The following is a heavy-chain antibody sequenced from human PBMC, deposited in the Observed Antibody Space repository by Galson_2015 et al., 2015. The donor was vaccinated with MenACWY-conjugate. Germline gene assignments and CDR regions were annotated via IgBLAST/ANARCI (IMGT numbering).Heavy chain of an antibody. CDR3: AKEKAGAGVGAFDI. J-gene: IGHJ3*02. D-gene: IGHD2-8*01. CDR2: ITGSGDGT. CDR1: GFTFSSYA. Sequence: SLRLSCAASGFTFSSYAMSWVRQAPGKGLQWVSAITGSGDGTYYADSVKGRFTISRDNSKNTVFLQTNTLGADDTAIYYCAKEKAGAGVGAFDIWSQGTTVTVSS. V-gene: IGHV3-23*01.